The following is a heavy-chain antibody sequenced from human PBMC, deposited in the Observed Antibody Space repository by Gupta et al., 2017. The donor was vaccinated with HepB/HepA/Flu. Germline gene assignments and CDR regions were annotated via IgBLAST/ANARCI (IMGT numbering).Heavy chain of an antibody. D-gene: IGHD6-19*01. J-gene: IGHJ5*02. V-gene: IGHV1-69*04. CDR1: GGTLNRYT. CDR3: ARDISLAGRGFDP. CDR2: INLSADIT. Sequence: QVQLVQSGTEVKQPGSSVRVSCKASGGTLNRYTVMWVRQAPGQGLEWMGRINLSADITNYAQKFQGRVRISADKSTNTVYLEVSSLRSEDTAVYYCARDISLAGRGFDPWGQGTLVTVSS.